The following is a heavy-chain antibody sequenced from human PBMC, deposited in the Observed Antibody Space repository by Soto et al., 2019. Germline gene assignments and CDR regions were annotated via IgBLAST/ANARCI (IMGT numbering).Heavy chain of an antibody. CDR1: GYTFTSYY. CDR2: INPSGGST. J-gene: IGHJ6*03. Sequence: XVKVSCKASGYTFTSYYMHWVRQAPGQGLEWMGIINPSGGSTSYAQKFQGRVTMTRDTSTSTVYMELSSLRSEETAVYYCARGSTYGDYYYYYYMDVWGKGTTVTVSS. V-gene: IGHV1-46*03. D-gene: IGHD4-17*01. CDR3: ARGSTYGDYYYYYYMDV.